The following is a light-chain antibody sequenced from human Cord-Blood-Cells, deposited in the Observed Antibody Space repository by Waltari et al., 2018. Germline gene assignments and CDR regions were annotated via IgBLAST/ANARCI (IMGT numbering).Light chain of an antibody. Sequence: QSALTQPASVSGSPGQSITISCTGTSSDVGSYNLVSWYQQHPGKAPKLMIYAVSKRPSGVSNLFSGSKSGNTASLTIAGLQAEDEADYYGCSYAGSSTRYVFGTGTKVTVL. CDR3: CSYAGSSTRYV. CDR2: AVS. CDR1: SSDVGSYNL. V-gene: IGLV2-23*02. J-gene: IGLJ1*01.